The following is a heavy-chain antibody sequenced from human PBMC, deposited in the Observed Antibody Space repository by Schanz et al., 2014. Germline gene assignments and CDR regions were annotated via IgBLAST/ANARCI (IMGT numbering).Heavy chain of an antibody. CDR3: ARGVRIDY. V-gene: IGHV3-20*04. CDR1: GFTFDDYA. Sequence: EVQLVESGGGVVRPGGSLRLSCAASGFTFDDYAMSWVRQAPGKGLEWVSAINWSDGSTGYADSVKGRFTISRDNAKNSLYLQMNSLTAEDTAVYYCARGVRIDYWGQGTLVTVSS. CDR2: INWSDGST. D-gene: IGHD3-3*01. J-gene: IGHJ4*02.